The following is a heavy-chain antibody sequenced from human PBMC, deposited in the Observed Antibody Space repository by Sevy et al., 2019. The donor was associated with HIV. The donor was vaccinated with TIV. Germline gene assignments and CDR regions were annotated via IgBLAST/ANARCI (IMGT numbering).Heavy chain of an antibody. Sequence: GGSLRLSCAASGFTFSSYAMHWVRQAPGKGLEWVAVISYDGSNKYYADSVKGRFTISRDNSKNTLYLQMNSLRAEDTAVYFCARVNCTNGVCFQGYYYYGLDVWGQGTTVTVSS. J-gene: IGHJ6*02. V-gene: IGHV3-30*04. CDR2: ISYDGSNK. D-gene: IGHD2-8*01. CDR3: ARVNCTNGVCFQGYYYYGLDV. CDR1: GFTFSSYA.